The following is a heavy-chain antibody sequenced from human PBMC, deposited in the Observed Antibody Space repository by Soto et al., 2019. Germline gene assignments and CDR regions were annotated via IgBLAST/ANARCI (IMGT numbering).Heavy chain of an antibody. CDR3: ASYGCSSRWYADY. Sequence: QVQLVQSGAEVKKPGSSVQVSCKASGGTFSSYTISWVRQAPGQGLEWMGRIIPILGLANYAQKFQGRVTITADKSTSTAYMELSSLRSEDTAVYYCASYGCSSRWYADYWGQGTLVTVSS. J-gene: IGHJ4*02. CDR1: GGTFSSYT. CDR2: IIPILGLA. V-gene: IGHV1-69*02. D-gene: IGHD6-13*01.